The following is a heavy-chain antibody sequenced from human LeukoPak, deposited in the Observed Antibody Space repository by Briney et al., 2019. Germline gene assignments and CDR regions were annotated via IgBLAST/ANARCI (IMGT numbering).Heavy chain of an antibody. Sequence: SETLSLTCTVSGGSISSYYWSWIWQPPGKGLEWIGYFYYGGGTYYNPSLKSRVTISVDTSKNQFSLRLTSVTAADTSVYYCARQSAAGTNNWFDPWGQGTLVTVSS. D-gene: IGHD6-13*01. CDR1: GGSISSYY. CDR3: ARQSAAGTNNWFDP. CDR2: FYYGGGT. V-gene: IGHV4-59*08. J-gene: IGHJ5*02.